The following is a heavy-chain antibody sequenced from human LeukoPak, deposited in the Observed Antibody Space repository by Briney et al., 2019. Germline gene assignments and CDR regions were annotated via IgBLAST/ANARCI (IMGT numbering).Heavy chain of an antibody. J-gene: IGHJ4*02. CDR2: ISYDGSNK. Sequence: GGSLRLSYAASGFTFSSYGMHWVRQAPGKGLEWVAVISYDGSNKYYADSVKGRFTISRDNSKNTLYLQMNSLRAEDTAVYYCAKDLVYALDYWGQGTLVTVSS. CDR3: AKDLVYALDY. CDR1: GFTFSSYG. V-gene: IGHV3-30*18. D-gene: IGHD2-8*01.